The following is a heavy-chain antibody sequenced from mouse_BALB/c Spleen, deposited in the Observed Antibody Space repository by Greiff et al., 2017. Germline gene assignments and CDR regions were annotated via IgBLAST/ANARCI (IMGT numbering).Heavy chain of an antibody. CDR1: GFTFNTYA. CDR2: IRSKSNNYAT. CDR3: VRHGGNYDYAMDY. J-gene: IGHJ4*01. D-gene: IGHD2-1*01. Sequence: VQLKESGGGLVQPKGSLKLSCAASGFTFNTYAMNWVRQAPGKGLEWVARIRSKSNNYATYYADSVKDRFTISRDDSQSMLYLQMNNLKTEDTAMYYCVRHGGNYDYAMDYWGQGTSVTVSS. V-gene: IGHV10-1*02.